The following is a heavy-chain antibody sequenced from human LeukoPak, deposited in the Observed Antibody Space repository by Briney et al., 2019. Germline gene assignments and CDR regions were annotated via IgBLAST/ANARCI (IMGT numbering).Heavy chain of an antibody. CDR2: ISYDGSNK. CDR3: ARGHHYDSSGYYYFDY. D-gene: IGHD3-22*01. J-gene: IGHJ4*02. V-gene: IGHV3-30*04. CDR1: GFTFSSYA. Sequence: GGSLRLSCAASGFTFSSYAMHWVRQAPGKGLEWVAVISYDGSNKYYADSVKGRFTISRDNSKNTLYLQMNSLRAEDTAVYYCARGHHYDSSGYYYFDYWGQGTLVTVSS.